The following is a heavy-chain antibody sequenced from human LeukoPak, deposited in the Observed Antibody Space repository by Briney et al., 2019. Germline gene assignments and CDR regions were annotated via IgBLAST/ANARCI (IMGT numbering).Heavy chain of an antibody. CDR3: ARGGLTGGFDY. V-gene: IGHV4-34*01. J-gene: IGHJ4*02. CDR1: GGSFSGYY. CDR2: INHSGST. D-gene: IGHD1-14*01. Sequence: PSETLSLTCAVYGGSFSGYYWSWIRQPPGKGLEWIGEINHSGSTNYNPSLKSRVTISVDTSKNQFSLKLSSVTAADTAVYYCARGGLTGGFDYWGQGTLVTVFS.